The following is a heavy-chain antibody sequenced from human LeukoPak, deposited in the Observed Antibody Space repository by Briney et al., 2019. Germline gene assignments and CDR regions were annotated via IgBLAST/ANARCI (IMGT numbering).Heavy chain of an antibody. J-gene: IGHJ4*01. CDR1: GYTLTSYG. Sequence: ASAKVSCKASGYTLTSYGISWVRQAPGQGLEWMGIINPSGGSTSYAQKFQGRVTMTRDTSTSTVYMELSSLRSEDTAVYYCARAGGYSSGWPDFDYWGQEPWSPSPQ. CDR2: INPSGGST. CDR3: ARAGGYSSGWPDFDY. D-gene: IGHD6-19*01. V-gene: IGHV1-46*01.